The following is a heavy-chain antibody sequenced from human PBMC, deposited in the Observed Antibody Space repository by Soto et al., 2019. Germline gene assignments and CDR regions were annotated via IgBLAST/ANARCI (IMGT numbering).Heavy chain of an antibody. CDR2: IIPIFGTA. Sequence: SVKVSCKASGGTFSSYAISWVRQAPGQGLEWMGGIIPIFGTANYAQKFQGRVTITADESTSTAYMELSSLRSEDTAVYYCARGPGYDILTGYYFDYWGQGTLVTVSS. V-gene: IGHV1-69*13. J-gene: IGHJ4*02. D-gene: IGHD3-9*01. CDR3: ARGPGYDILTGYYFDY. CDR1: GGTFSSYA.